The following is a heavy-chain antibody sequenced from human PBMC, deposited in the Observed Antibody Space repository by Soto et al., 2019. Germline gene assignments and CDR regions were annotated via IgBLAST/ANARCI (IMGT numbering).Heavy chain of an antibody. CDR3: AREYTYGSNFFDC. D-gene: IGHD2-2*02. J-gene: IGHJ4*02. CDR2: ISHSGST. Sequence: SETLSLTCVVSGGSLSDYFWSWIRQHPGKGLEWIGYISHSGSTYYNPSLKSRVIISVDTSKNQFSLSLTSVTAADTAVYYCAREYTYGSNFFDCWGQGALVTVSS. V-gene: IGHV4-31*11. CDR1: GGSLSDYF.